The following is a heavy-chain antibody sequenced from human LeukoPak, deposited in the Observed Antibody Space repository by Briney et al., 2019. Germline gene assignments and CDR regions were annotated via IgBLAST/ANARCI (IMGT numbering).Heavy chain of an antibody. D-gene: IGHD3-22*01. V-gene: IGHV1-2*02. Sequence: ASVKVSCEASGYTFTDYYLHWVRQAPGQGLEWLGWINPNSGGTNYAQKFQGRVTMTRDTSISTAYMELSRLRSDDTAVYYCARTTYSSGYFDYWGQGTLVTVSS. J-gene: IGHJ4*02. CDR2: INPNSGGT. CDR1: GYTFTDYY. CDR3: ARTTYSSGYFDY.